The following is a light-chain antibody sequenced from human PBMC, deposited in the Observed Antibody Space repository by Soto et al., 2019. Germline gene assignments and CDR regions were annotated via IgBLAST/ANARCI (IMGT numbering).Light chain of an antibody. J-gene: IGLJ3*02. CDR2: EVS. Sequence: QSVLTQPASVSGSPGQSITISCTGTSSDVGGYNYDSWYQQHPGKASKLMIYEVSNRPSGVSNRFSGSKSGNTASLTISGLQAEDEADYYSSSYTSSSTRVFGGGTKLTVL. V-gene: IGLV2-14*01. CDR1: SSDVGGYNY. CDR3: SSYTSSSTRV.